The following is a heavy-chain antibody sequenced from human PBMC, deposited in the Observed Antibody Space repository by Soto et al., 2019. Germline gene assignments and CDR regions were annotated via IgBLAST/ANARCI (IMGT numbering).Heavy chain of an antibody. CDR1: GGTFRTAA. J-gene: IGHJ6*02. CDR3: ARDNDRPQLGGNYYYILDV. Sequence: QVQLEQSGAEVKKPGSSVKVSCKASGGTFRTAAISWVRQAPGQGLEWMGGIMPVFRTPDYAQKFQGRVTITADESTNTAYRELSVLRSDDTAVYYCARDNDRPQLGGNYYYILDVWGQGTTITVSS. CDR2: IMPVFRTP. V-gene: IGHV1-69*12. D-gene: IGHD2-8*01.